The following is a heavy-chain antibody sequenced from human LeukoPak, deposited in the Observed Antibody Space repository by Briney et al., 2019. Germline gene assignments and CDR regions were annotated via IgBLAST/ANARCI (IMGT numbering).Heavy chain of an antibody. CDR2: LHRDDDK. Sequence: FGHTLLKPTQPLTLNCTFSGFPLRDSGVGGDWLRQPRGKALEWLALLHRDDDKRYSPTPKSSLTITKETSKTQVAPTIPYMHPLDTATYAGAPLLYGSGSYSHNWFDPWGQGTLVTVSS. V-gene: IGHV2-5*02. D-gene: IGHD3-10*01. CDR1: GFPLRDSGVG. J-gene: IGHJ5*02. CDR3: APLLYGSGSYSHNWFDP.